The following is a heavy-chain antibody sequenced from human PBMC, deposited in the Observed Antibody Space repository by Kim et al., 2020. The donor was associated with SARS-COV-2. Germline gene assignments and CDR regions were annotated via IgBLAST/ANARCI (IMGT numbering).Heavy chain of an antibody. J-gene: IGHJ4*02. Sequence: VKGRFTITRDNSKKSLYLQMNSLRAEDTAVYYCARGAYDFWSGYTTEIDYWGQGTLVTVSS. V-gene: IGHV3-11*01. D-gene: IGHD3-3*01. CDR3: ARGAYDFWSGYTTEIDY.